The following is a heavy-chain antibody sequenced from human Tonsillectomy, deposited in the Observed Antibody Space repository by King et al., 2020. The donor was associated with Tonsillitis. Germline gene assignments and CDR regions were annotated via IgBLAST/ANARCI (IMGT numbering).Heavy chain of an antibody. CDR1: GFTFSDHY. J-gene: IGHJ6*02. CDR3: ARGPCSGGSCYLYGMDV. V-gene: IGHV3-11*01. D-gene: IGHD2-15*01. Sequence: VQLVESGGGLVKPGGSLRLSCAASGFTFSDHYMTWIRQAPGKGLEWISYIGSSGSSIYYADSVKGRFTISRDNAKDSLFLHMNSLTAEDTAAYYCARGPCSGGSCYLYGMDVWGQGTTVTVSS. CDR2: IGSSGSSI.